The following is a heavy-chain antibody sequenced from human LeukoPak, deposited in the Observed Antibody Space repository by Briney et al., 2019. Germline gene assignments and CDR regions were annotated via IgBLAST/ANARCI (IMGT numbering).Heavy chain of an antibody. J-gene: IGHJ4*02. CDR1: GGSISSGGYS. D-gene: IGHD5-12*01. CDR3: ARFRGSGYDYSRVFDY. V-gene: IGHV4-30-2*01. CDR2: IYHSGST. Sequence: TLSLTCAVSGGSISSGGYSWSWIRQPPGKGLEWIGYIYHSGSTYYNPSLKSRVTISVDRSKNQFSLKLSSVTAADTAVYYCARFRGSGYDYSRVFDYWGQGTLASVSS.